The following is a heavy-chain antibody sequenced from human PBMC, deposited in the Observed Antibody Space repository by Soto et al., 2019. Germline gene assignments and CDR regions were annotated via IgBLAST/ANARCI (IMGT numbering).Heavy chain of an antibody. V-gene: IGHV3-7*01. CDR3: TSEDDDSFTGLYYGMDV. Sequence: GGSLRLSCVASGFTFRRHWMSWVRQAPGKGLEWVANIKQDGSEKYYVDSVKGRFTISRDNAKNSLYLQMNSLRAEDTAAYYCTSEDDDSFTGLYYGMDVWGRGTTVTVSS. D-gene: IGHD3-9*01. CDR1: GFTFRRHW. J-gene: IGHJ6*02. CDR2: IKQDGSEK.